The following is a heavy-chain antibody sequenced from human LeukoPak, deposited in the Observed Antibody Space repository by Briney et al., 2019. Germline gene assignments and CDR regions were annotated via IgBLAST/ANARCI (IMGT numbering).Heavy chain of an antibody. CDR1: GFTFSGSA. D-gene: IGHD4-17*01. CDR2: IRSKANSYAT. Sequence: PGGSLRLSCAASGFTFSGSAMHWVRQASGKGLEWVGRIRSKANSYATAYAASVKGRFTTSRDDSKNTAYLQMNSLKTEDTAVYYCTRRAVTTDYYYGMDVWGQGTTVTVSS. V-gene: IGHV3-73*01. J-gene: IGHJ6*02. CDR3: TRRAVTTDYYYGMDV.